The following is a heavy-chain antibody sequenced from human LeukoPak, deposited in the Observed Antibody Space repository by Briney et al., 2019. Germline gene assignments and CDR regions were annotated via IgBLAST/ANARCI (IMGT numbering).Heavy chain of an antibody. Sequence: SETLSLTCTVSGGSISSYYWIWIRQPAGRGLEWIARNYISGSTNYTPSLTRRVTISVAPSTNQFSLKLSSVTAADTAVYYCARGEGGSIDYYFDYWGQGTLVTVSS. V-gene: IGHV4-4*07. CDR1: GGSISSYY. CDR3: ARGEGGSIDYYFDY. D-gene: IGHD2-15*01. J-gene: IGHJ4*02. CDR2: NYISGST.